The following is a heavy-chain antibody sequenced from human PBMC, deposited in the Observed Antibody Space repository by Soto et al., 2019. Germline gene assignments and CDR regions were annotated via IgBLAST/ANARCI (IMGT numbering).Heavy chain of an antibody. Sequence: WETLSLTCTVSGGSISSYYWSWIRQPPGKGLEWIGYIYYSGSTNYNPSLKSRVTISVDTSKNQFSLKLSSVTAADTAVYYCARHWGFWADYWGQGTLVTVSS. J-gene: IGHJ4*02. CDR1: GGSISSYY. CDR2: IYYSGST. V-gene: IGHV4-59*08. CDR3: ARHWGFWADY. D-gene: IGHD3-16*01.